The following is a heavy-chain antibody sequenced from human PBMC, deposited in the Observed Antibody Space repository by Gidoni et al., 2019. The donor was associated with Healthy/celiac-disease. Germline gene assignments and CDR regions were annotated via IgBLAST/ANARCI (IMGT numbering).Heavy chain of an antibody. CDR1: GFTFSSYN. V-gene: IGHV3-21*01. CDR2: ISSSSSYI. D-gene: IGHD2-15*01. Sequence: EVQLVESGGGLVKPGGSLRLSCAASGFTFSSYNMNLVRPAPGKGLEWVSSISSSSSYIYYADSVKGRFTISRDNAKNSLYLQMNSLRAEDTAVYYCARDLSATLVVVAAGYYFDYWGQGTLVTVSS. J-gene: IGHJ4*02. CDR3: ARDLSATLVVVAAGYYFDY.